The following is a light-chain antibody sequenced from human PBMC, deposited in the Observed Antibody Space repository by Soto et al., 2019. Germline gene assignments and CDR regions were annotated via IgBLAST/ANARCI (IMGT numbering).Light chain of an antibody. CDR1: QRISTY. J-gene: IGKJ1*01. CDR2: AAS. Sequence: DIQMTQSPSSLSASVGDRVTITCRASQRISTYLHWYQQKPGKAPKLMIHAASTLQSGVPSRFSGSGSGTDFTLTISSLQPEDFAEYYCQQSYSTPRTFGQGTKVEIK. CDR3: QQSYSTPRT. V-gene: IGKV1-39*01.